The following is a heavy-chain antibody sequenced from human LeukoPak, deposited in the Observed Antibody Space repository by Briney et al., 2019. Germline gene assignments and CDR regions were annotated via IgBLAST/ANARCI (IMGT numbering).Heavy chain of an antibody. V-gene: IGHV3-30*01. CDR1: GFTFSSYA. Sequence: PGRSLRLSCVASGFTFSSYAMHWVRQAPGKGLEWVAVISYDGSNKFYADSVKGRFTISRDNSKNTLFLQMNSLRAEDTAVYYCARDRSQRAYSYGPDGEWGQGTLVTVSS. D-gene: IGHD5-18*01. CDR2: ISYDGSNK. CDR3: ARDRSQRAYSYGPDGE. J-gene: IGHJ4*02.